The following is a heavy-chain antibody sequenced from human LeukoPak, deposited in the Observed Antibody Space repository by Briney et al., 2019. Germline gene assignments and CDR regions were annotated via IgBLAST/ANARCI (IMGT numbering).Heavy chain of an antibody. CDR2: INTYNGNT. Sequence: ASVKVSCKASGYTFTSFGLSWLRQAPGQGLEWMGWINTYNGNTNYAQKLQGRVTMTTDTSTRTAYMDLRSLRSDVTAVYYCAIRTGTYPYYFDYWGQGTLVTVSS. J-gene: IGHJ4*02. CDR1: GYTFTSFG. V-gene: IGHV1-18*01. CDR3: AIRTGTYPYYFDY. D-gene: IGHD1-26*01.